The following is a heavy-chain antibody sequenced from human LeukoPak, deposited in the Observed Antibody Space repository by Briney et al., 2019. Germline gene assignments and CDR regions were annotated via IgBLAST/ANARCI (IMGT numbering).Heavy chain of an antibody. CDR1: GGSISSYY. V-gene: IGHV4-59*01. CDR3: AKLSQRRGINDAFDV. J-gene: IGHJ3*01. D-gene: IGHD3-16*02. Sequence: SETLSLTCTVSGGSISSYYWSWLRQPPGKGLEWIGYISNSGSTNYNPSLKSRVIISADTSKSQFSLQLSSVTAADTAVYYCAKLSQRRGINDAFDVWGQGTMVTVSS. CDR2: ISNSGST.